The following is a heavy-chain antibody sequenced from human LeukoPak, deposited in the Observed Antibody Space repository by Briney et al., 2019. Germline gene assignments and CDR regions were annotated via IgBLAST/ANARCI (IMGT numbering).Heavy chain of an antibody. Sequence: GESLKISCKGSGYSFTTYWIGWVRQMPGKGLEWMGIIYPGDSDTTYSPSFQSQVTISADKSISTAYLQWSSLKASDTAMYYCARQGPVVVPRYFDLWGRGTLVTVSS. CDR2: IYPGDSDT. J-gene: IGHJ2*01. V-gene: IGHV5-51*01. CDR1: GYSFTTYW. CDR3: ARQGPVVVPRYFDL. D-gene: IGHD2-15*01.